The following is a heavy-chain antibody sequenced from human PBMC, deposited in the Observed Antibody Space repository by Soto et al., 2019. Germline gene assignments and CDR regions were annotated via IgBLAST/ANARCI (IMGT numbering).Heavy chain of an antibody. D-gene: IGHD3-3*01. CDR2: MSYSGSA. CDR1: GGSISSSSHY. V-gene: IGHV4-39*01. Sequence: QLQLQESGPGLVKTSETLSLTCSVFGGSISSSSHYWGWIRQAPGKGLERIGSMSYSGSAYYNPSLKSRVSLFVDMSKNQVYLKPSSVSAADTAMYYCARGHGGITVFGAPGHFDYWGQGTRVTVSS. J-gene: IGHJ4*02. CDR3: ARGHGGITVFGAPGHFDY.